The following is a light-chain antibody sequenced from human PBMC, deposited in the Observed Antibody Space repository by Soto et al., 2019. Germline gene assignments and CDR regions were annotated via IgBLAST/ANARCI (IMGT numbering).Light chain of an antibody. J-gene: IGKJ1*01. CDR1: QYISSY. V-gene: IGKV1-39*01. CDR3: QQSHSTPWT. Sequence: DLQMTQSPSSLSASVGDRVTITCRASQYISSYLNWYQQKPGKAPKLLIYAASNLQSGVPSRFGGGGSGTDFTLTISSLQPEDFGTYYCQQSHSTPWTFGQGTKVEIK. CDR2: AAS.